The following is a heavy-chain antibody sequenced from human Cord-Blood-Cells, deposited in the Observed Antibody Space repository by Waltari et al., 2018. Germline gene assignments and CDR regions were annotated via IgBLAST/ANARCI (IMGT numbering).Heavy chain of an antibody. CDR3: ARGGVVVPAADY. Sequence: EVQLVESGGGLVQPGGSLGLYGAASGFTFRISGMSWVRQAPGKGLEWVANIKQEGSEKNYVESAKGRFTISRDNAKNSLYLQMNSLRAEDTAVYYCARGGVVVPAADYWGQGTLVTVSS. J-gene: IGHJ4*02. CDR2: IKQEGSEK. V-gene: IGHV3-7*01. CDR1: GFTFRISG. D-gene: IGHD2-2*01.